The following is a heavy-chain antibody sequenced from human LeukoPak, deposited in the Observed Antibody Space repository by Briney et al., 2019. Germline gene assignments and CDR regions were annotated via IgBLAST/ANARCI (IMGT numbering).Heavy chain of an antibody. CDR2: ITSGDFV. Sequence: NPGGSLRLSCAVSGFTFSAYSMNWVRQAQGKGLEWVSSITSGDFVYFADSLKGRFTISRDNAKSSLYLQMNSLRAEDTAVYYCARGGFNMVRGVIIPSNSYYYYMDIWGKGTTVTVSS. CDR3: ARGGFNMVRGVIIPSNSYYYYMDI. J-gene: IGHJ6*03. CDR1: GFTFSAYS. V-gene: IGHV3-21*01. D-gene: IGHD3-10*01.